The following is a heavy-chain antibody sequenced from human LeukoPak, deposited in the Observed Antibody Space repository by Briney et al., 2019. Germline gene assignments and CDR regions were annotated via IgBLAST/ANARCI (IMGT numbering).Heavy chain of an antibody. D-gene: IGHD2-2*01. J-gene: IGHJ4*02. Sequence: ASVKVSCKTSGYTFTGYYMHWVRHAPGQGLEWMGWINPNSGGTNYTQKFQGRVTMTTDTSISTAYMELSRLRSDDTAVYYCARSNTRFCSSTNCPFDYWGQGTLVTVSS. CDR2: INPNSGGT. CDR3: ARSNTRFCSSTNCPFDY. V-gene: IGHV1-2*02. CDR1: GYTFTGYY.